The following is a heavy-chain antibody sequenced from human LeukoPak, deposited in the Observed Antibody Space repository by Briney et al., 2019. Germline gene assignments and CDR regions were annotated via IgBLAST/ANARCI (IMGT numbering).Heavy chain of an antibody. CDR3: AKGRGVAVAGTFDY. Sequence: GRSLRLSCAASGFTFDDYAMHWVRQAPGKGLEWFSGISWNSGSIGYADSVKGRFTISRDNAKNSLYLQMNSLRAEDMALYYCAKGRGVAVAGTFDYWGQGTLVTVSS. CDR1: GFTFDDYA. CDR2: ISWNSGSI. J-gene: IGHJ4*02. D-gene: IGHD6-19*01. V-gene: IGHV3-9*03.